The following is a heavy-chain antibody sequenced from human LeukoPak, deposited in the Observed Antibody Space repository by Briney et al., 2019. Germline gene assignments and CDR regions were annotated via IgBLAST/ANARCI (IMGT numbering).Heavy chain of an antibody. CDR1: GFTFSSYA. V-gene: IGHV3-30-3*01. J-gene: IGHJ3*02. D-gene: IGHD3-22*01. CDR3: ARTDSSGYYAPGGAFDI. Sequence: GGSLRLSCAASGFTFSSYAMHRVRQAPGKGLEWVAVISYDGSNKYYADSVKGRFTISRDNSKNTLYLQMNSLRAEDTAVYYCARTDSSGYYAPGGAFDIWGQGAMVTVSS. CDR2: ISYDGSNK.